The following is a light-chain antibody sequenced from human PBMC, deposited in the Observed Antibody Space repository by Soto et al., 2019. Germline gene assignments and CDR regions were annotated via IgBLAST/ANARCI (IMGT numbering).Light chain of an antibody. V-gene: IGKV3-15*01. J-gene: IGKJ4*02. CDR3: QQYSASPT. CDR2: GAS. Sequence: EIFMTQSPATLSVSPGEKVILSCRASQSVGTTLAWYQQKPGQAPSLLIRGASTRATGVPARFSGSGSGTEFTLTISSLQSEDFAIYYCQQYSASPTFGGGTTQEIK. CDR1: QSVGTT.